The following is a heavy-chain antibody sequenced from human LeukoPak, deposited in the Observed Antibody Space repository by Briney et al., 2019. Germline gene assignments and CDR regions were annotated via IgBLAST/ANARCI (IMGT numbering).Heavy chain of an antibody. Sequence: GGSLRLSCAASGFTFSSYWMHWVRQAPGKGLEWVSGISWNSGSIGYADSVKGRFTISRDNAKNSLYLQMNSLRAEDTALYYCAKGSQYQLLSDFDYWGQGTLVTVSS. J-gene: IGHJ4*02. CDR2: ISWNSGSI. V-gene: IGHV3-9*01. CDR1: GFTFSSYW. D-gene: IGHD2-2*01. CDR3: AKGSQYQLLSDFDY.